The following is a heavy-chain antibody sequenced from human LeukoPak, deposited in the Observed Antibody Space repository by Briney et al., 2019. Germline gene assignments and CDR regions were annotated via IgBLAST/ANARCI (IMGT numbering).Heavy chain of an antibody. J-gene: IGHJ4*02. CDR2: FDPEDGET. Sequence: ASVKVSCKVSGYTLTELSMHWVRQAPGKGLEWMGDFDPEDGETIYAQKFQGRVTMTEDTSTDTAYMELSSLRSEDTAVYYCARDRYSYGYFDYWGQGTLVTVSS. D-gene: IGHD5-18*01. CDR1: GYTLTELS. V-gene: IGHV1-24*01. CDR3: ARDRYSYGYFDY.